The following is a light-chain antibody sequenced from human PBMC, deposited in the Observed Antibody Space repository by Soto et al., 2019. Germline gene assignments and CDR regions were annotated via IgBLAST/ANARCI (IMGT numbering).Light chain of an antibody. CDR2: AAS. J-gene: IGKJ1*01. V-gene: IGKV1-17*01. CDR3: QQYYSYPWT. CDR1: QSIRSY. Sequence: DITMSQSPSALSASDGNRVTLTCRASQSIRSYLNWYQQKPGKAPKVLIYAASSLQSGVPSRFSGSGSGTEFTLTISSLQPDDFATYYCQQYYSYPWTSGQGTKV.